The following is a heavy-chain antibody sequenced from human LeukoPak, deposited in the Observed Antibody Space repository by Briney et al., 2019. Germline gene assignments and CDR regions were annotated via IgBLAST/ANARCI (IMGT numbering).Heavy chain of an antibody. V-gene: IGHV4-39*07. CDR3: ARDSPSGYSSSWYSLGGGYFDY. CDR1: GGSISSSSYY. J-gene: IGHJ4*02. Sequence: PSETLSLTCTVSGGSISSSSYYWGWIRQPPGKGLEWIGSIYYSGSTYYNPSLKSRVTISVDTSKNQFSLKLSSVTAADTAVYYCARDSPSGYSSSWYSLGGGYFDYWGQGTLVTVSS. D-gene: IGHD6-13*01. CDR2: IYYSGST.